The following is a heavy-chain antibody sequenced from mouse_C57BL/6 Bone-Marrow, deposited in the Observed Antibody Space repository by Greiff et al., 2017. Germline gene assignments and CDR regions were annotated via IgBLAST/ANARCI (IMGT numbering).Heavy chain of an antibody. D-gene: IGHD1-1*01. CDR3: AGRYYGSRDY. CDR2: IYPGSGRT. J-gene: IGHJ2*01. CDR1: GYTFTSYW. Sequence: QVQLQQPGAELVKPGASVKMSCKASGYTFTSYWITLVKQRPGPGLEWIGDIYPGSGRTNYNEKFKSKATLTVDTSSSTAYMQLSSLTSEDSAVYYCAGRYYGSRDYWGQGTTLTVSS. V-gene: IGHV1-55*01.